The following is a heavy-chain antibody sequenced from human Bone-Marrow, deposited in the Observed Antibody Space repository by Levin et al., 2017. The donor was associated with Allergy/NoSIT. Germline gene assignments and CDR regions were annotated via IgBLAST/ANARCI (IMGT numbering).Heavy chain of an antibody. CDR1: GGTINSYD. Sequence: SVKVSCKASGGTINSYDINWVRQAPGQGLEWMGGIIPVFGRVNYAQKFQGRVTFTADDSTDTAYMEPRSPRSEDTAVYYWATGVKSMVTVADDAFDVWGQGTMVTVSS. J-gene: IGHJ3*01. D-gene: IGHD3-10*01. CDR3: ATGVKSMVTVADDAFDV. CDR2: IIPVFGRV. V-gene: IGHV1-69*13.